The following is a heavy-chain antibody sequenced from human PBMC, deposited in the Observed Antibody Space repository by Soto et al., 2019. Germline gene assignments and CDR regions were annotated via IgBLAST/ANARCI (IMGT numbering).Heavy chain of an antibody. CDR3: ARDRVGDIVVVVAALFDY. D-gene: IGHD2-15*01. CDR1: GFTFSSYW. V-gene: IGHV3-7*01. J-gene: IGHJ4*02. CDR2: IKQDGSEK. Sequence: EVQLVESGGGVVQPGGSLRLSCAASGFTFSSYWMSWVRQAPGKGLEWVANIKQDGSEKYYVDSVKGRFTISRDNAKNSLYLQMNSLRAEDTAVYYCARDRVGDIVVVVAALFDYWGQGTLVTVSS.